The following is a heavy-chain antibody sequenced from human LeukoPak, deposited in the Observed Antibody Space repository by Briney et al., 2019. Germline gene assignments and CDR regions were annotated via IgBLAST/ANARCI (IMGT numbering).Heavy chain of an antibody. D-gene: IGHD2-15*01. CDR1: GFTFSRYA. CDR2: IWSDGGNP. J-gene: IGHJ4*02. CDR3: ARDWCSGQSCYLDY. Sequence: PGGSLRLSCGASGFTFSRYAMHWVRQAPGKGLEWGAVIWSDGGNPYSADSVKGRFTISRDNSKNTVFLQMNRLRAEDTAVYYCARDWCSGQSCYLDYWGQGTLVTVSS. V-gene: IGHV3-33*01.